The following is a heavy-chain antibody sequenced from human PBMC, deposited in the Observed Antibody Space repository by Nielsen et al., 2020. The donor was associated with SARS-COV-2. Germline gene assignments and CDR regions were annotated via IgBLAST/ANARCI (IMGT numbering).Heavy chain of an antibody. D-gene: IGHD3-3*01. CDR2: ISSSGSTI. V-gene: IGHV3-48*03. CDR3: ASAGYYDFWSGYYYYYYGMDV. J-gene: IGHJ6*02. Sequence: VRQAPGKGLEWVSSISSSGSTIYYADSVKGRFTISRDNAKNSLYLQMNSLRAEDTAVYYCASAGYYDFWSGYYYYYYGMDVWGQGTTVTVSS.